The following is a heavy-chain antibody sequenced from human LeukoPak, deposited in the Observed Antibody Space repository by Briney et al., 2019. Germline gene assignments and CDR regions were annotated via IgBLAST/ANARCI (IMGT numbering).Heavy chain of an antibody. CDR1: GFTFSSYA. CDR2: ISGSGGST. Sequence: PGGSLRLSCAASGFTFSSYAMSWVRQAPGKGLEWVSVISGSGGSTYYADSVKGRFTISRDNSKNTLYLQMNSLRAEDTAVYYCAKDRYDFWSGYYRGYYFDYWGQGTLVTVSS. V-gene: IGHV3-23*01. CDR3: AKDRYDFWSGYYRGYYFDY. J-gene: IGHJ4*02. D-gene: IGHD3-3*01.